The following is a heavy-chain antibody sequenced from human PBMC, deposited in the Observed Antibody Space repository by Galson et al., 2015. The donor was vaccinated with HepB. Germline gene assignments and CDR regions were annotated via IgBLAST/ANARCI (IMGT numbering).Heavy chain of an antibody. D-gene: IGHD3-16*02. J-gene: IGHJ4*02. CDR2: ISHHTLYT. CDR1: GFTFSDYY. V-gene: IGHV3-11*03. CDR3: ARHYDYVWGSYRIPGGYFDY. Sequence: SLRLSCAASGFTFSDYYMAWIRQAPGKGLEWISYISHHTLYTNYADSVKGRFPISRDKVKNSMYLQMDSLRAEDTAVYYCARHYDYVWGSYRIPGGYFDYWGQGTLVTVSP.